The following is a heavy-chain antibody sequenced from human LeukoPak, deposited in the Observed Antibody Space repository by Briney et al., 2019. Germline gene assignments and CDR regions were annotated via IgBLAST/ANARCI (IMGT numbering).Heavy chain of an antibody. CDR1: GGSISSYY. CDR3: ARSGYNKNWFDP. D-gene: IGHD1-14*01. Sequence: SETLSLTCTVSGGSISSYYWSWIRQPPGKGLEWIGYIYYSGSTNYNPSLKSRVTISVDTSKNQFSLKQSSVTAADTAVYYCARSGYNKNWFDPWGQGTLVTVSS. CDR2: IYYSGST. J-gene: IGHJ5*02. V-gene: IGHV4-59*01.